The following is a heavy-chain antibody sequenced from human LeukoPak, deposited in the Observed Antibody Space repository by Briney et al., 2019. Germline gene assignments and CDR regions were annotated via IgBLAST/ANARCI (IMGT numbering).Heavy chain of an antibody. D-gene: IGHD3-22*01. CDR2: INHSGST. J-gene: IGHJ6*03. V-gene: IGHV4-34*01. Sequence: SETLSLTCAVYGGSFSGYYWSWIRQPPGKGLEWIGEINHSGSTNYNPSLKSRVTISVDTSKNQFSLKLSTVTAADTAVYYCARRNSGYRGDYYYYYMDVWGKGTTVTISS. CDR3: ARRNSGYRGDYYYYYMDV. CDR1: GGSFSGYY.